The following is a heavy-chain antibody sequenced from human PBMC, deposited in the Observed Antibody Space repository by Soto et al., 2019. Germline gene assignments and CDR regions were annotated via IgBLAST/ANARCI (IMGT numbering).Heavy chain of an antibody. V-gene: IGHV5-51*01. CDR2: IYPGDSDT. J-gene: IGHJ4*02. D-gene: IGHD3-22*01. CDR3: ARPGLSGAYDSSGYYPLH. Sequence: GESLKISCKGSGYSFTSYWIGWVRQMPGKGLEWMGIIYPGDSDTRYSPSFQGQVTISADKSISTAYLQWSSLKASDTAMYYCARPGLSGAYDSSGYYPLHWGQGTLVTVSS. CDR1: GYSFTSYW.